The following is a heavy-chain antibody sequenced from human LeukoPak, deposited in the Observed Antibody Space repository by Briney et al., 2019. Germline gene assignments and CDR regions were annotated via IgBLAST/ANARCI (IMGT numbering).Heavy chain of an antibody. CDR1: GGSFSGYY. J-gene: IGHJ5*02. Sequence: PSETLSLTCAVYGGSFSGYYWSWIRQPPGKGREWIGEINHSGSTNYNPSLKSRVTISVDTSKNQFSLKLSSVTAADTAVYYCARGPRVRGSRGWFDPWGQGTLVTVSS. V-gene: IGHV4-34*01. CDR2: INHSGST. CDR3: ARGPRVRGSRGWFDP. D-gene: IGHD3-10*01.